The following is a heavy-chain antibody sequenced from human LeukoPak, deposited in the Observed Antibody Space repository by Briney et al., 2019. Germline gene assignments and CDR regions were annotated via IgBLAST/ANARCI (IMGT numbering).Heavy chain of an antibody. CDR1: GYTFTGYY. J-gene: IGHJ4*02. V-gene: IGHV1-2*02. CDR3: ARGVRYSGYIGDY. D-gene: IGHD5-12*01. CDR2: INPNSCGT. Sequence: ASVKVSCKASGYTFTGYYMHWVRQAPGQGLEWMGWINPNSCGTNYAQKFQGRVTMTRDTSISTAYMELSRLRSDDTAVYYCARGVRYSGYIGDYWGQGTLVTVSS.